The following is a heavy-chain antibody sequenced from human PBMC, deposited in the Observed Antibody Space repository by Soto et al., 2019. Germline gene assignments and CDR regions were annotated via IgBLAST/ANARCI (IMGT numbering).Heavy chain of an antibody. CDR2: INAGNGNT. CDR3: ASLPVHRAQGDFDY. Sequence: GASVKVSCKASVYTFTSYAMHCVRQAPGQRLEWMGWINAGNGNTKYSQKFQGRVTITRDTSASTAYMELSSLRSEDTAVYYCASLPVHRAQGDFDYWGQGTLVTVSS. CDR1: VYTFTSYA. J-gene: IGHJ4*02. V-gene: IGHV1-3*01.